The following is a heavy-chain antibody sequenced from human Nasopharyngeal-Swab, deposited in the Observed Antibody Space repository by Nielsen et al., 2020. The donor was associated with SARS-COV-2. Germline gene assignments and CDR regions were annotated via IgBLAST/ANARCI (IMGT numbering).Heavy chain of an antibody. Sequence: GGSLRLSCAASGFTFSSYAMSWVRQAPGKGLEWVSAISGSGGSTYYADSVKGRFTISRDNSKNTLYLQMNSLRAEDTAVYYCAKVNYYDSSGYYYITEYFDYWGQGTLVTVSS. J-gene: IGHJ4*02. CDR3: AKVNYYDSSGYYYITEYFDY. D-gene: IGHD3-22*01. V-gene: IGHV3-23*01. CDR1: GFTFSSYA. CDR2: ISGSGGST.